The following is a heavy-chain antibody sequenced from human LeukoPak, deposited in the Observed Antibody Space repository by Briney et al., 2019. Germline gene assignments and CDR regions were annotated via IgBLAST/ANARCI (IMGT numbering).Heavy chain of an antibody. CDR1: GFTFSAYV. Sequence: GGSLRLSCAASGFTFSAYVMSWVRQAPGKGLDWVSGISSSGGSTYYTDSVKGRFTISRGNSKNTLYLQMNSLRAEDTAVYYCAKAPTPYYYGSGSYYNFWGQGTLVTVSS. J-gene: IGHJ4*02. D-gene: IGHD3-10*01. CDR2: ISSSGGST. V-gene: IGHV3-23*01. CDR3: AKAPTPYYYGSGSYYNF.